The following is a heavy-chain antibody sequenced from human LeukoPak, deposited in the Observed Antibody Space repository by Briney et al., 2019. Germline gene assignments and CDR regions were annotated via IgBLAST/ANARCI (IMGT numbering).Heavy chain of an antibody. Sequence: GGSLRLSCAASGFTFSDHYMDWVRQAPGKGLEWVGRTRNKANSYTTEYAASVKGRFTISRDDSKNSLYLQMNSLKTEDTAVYYCARSSTRGYSYGSRDSSGYYEMGILDYFDYWGQGTLVTVSS. D-gene: IGHD3-22*01. J-gene: IGHJ4*02. CDR3: ARSSTRGYSYGSRDSSGYYEMGILDYFDY. CDR1: GFTFSDHY. CDR2: TRNKANSYTT. V-gene: IGHV3-72*01.